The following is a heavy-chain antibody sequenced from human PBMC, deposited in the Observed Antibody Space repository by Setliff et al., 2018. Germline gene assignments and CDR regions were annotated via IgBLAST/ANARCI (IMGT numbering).Heavy chain of an antibody. CDR1: GGSISSSNW. CDR3: ARGHPPSDSSGYYYAY. CDR2: IYYSGST. V-gene: IGHV4-39*01. Sequence: KTSETLSLTCAVSGGSISSSNWWSWVRQPPGKGLEWIGSIYYSGSTYYNPSLKSRVTISVDTSKNQFSLKLSSVTAADTAVYYCARGHPPSDSSGYYYAYWGQGTLVTVSS. D-gene: IGHD3-22*01. J-gene: IGHJ4*02.